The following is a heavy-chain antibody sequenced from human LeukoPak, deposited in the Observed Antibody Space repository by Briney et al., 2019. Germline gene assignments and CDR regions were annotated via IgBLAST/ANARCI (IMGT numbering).Heavy chain of an antibody. CDR1: GYSVTSYW. D-gene: IGHD2-15*01. V-gene: IGHV5-51*01. CDR2: IYPGDSGT. CDR3: ARRDVGYCSGGSCYSDLNWFDP. Sequence: GESLKISCKGSGYSVTSYWIGWVRQMPGKGLEWMGIIYPGDSGTRYSPSFQGQVTISADKSMRTAYLQWSSLKASDTAMYYCARRDVGYCSGGSCYSDLNWFDPWGQGTLVTVSS. J-gene: IGHJ5*02.